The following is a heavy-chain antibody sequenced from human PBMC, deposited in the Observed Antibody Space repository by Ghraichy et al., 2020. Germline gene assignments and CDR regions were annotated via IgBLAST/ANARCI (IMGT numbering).Heavy chain of an antibody. V-gene: IGHV3-7*01. J-gene: IGHJ5*01. D-gene: IGHD3-3*01. CDR2: IKQDGSEK. Sequence: GGSLRLSCAASGFSFSSYWMSWVRQAPGKGLEWVTNIKQDGSEKYYVDSVKGRFTISRDNAKNSLYLQMNSLRVEDTAVYYCARDKGTYYDFWSGYYGYNWFDSWGQGTLVTVSS. CDR3: ARDKGTYYDFWSGYYGYNWFDS. CDR1: GFSFSSYW.